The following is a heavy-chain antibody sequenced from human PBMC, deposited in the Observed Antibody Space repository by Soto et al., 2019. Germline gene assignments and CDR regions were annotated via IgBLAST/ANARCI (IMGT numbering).Heavy chain of an antibody. CDR3: ARKSGIAAAGIYYYGMDV. V-gene: IGHV3-53*01. CDR1: GFTVSSNY. CDR2: IYSGGST. Sequence: HPGGSLRLSCAASGFTVSSNYMSWVRQAPGKGLEWVSVIYSGGSTYYADSVKGRFTISRDNSKNTLYLQMNSLRAEDTAVYYCARKSGIAAAGIYYYGMDVWGQGTTVTVSS. J-gene: IGHJ6*02. D-gene: IGHD6-13*01.